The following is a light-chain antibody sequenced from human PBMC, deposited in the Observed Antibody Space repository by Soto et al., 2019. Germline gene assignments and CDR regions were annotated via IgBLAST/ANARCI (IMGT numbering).Light chain of an antibody. CDR3: QQSYTTPPT. V-gene: IGKV1-39*01. CDR1: QSISSY. Sequence: DIQMTHSPSSLSASVGDRVTITCRASQSISSYLNWYRQKPGKAPKLLIYAASSLQSGVPSRFSGSGSGTDFTLTINSLQPEDFATYYCQQSYTTPPTFGGGTKVDIK. CDR2: AAS. J-gene: IGKJ4*01.